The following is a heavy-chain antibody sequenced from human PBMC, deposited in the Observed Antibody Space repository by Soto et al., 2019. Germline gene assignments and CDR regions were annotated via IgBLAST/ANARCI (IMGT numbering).Heavy chain of an antibody. CDR1: GFTVSSNY. CDR2: ISSGGSA. Sequence: GGSLILSCAASGFTVSSNYMSWVRQAPGKGLDWVSLISSGGSAYYADSVKGRFTISRDNSKNTLYLQMNSLRAEDTAVYYCARETGRFLEWSNFYYYYYGMDVWGQGTTVTVSS. V-gene: IGHV3-66*02. D-gene: IGHD3-3*01. J-gene: IGHJ6*02. CDR3: ARETGRFLEWSNFYYYYYGMDV.